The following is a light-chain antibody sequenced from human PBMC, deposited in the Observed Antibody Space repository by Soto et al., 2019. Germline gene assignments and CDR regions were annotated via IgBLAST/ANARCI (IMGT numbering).Light chain of an antibody. Sequence: IVMTQSPATLSVSPGDRATITCRASQSIGHNLAWFQQKPGQAPRLLIYGASTGATGIPYRFSGSGFGTEFTLTISSLQSEDLAVYYCQQYNNWSWTFGQGTKVEMK. V-gene: IGKV3-15*01. J-gene: IGKJ1*01. CDR2: GAS. CDR1: QSIGHN. CDR3: QQYNNWSWT.